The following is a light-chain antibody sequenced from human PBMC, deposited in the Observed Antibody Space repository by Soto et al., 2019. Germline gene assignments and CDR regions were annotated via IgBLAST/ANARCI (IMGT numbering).Light chain of an antibody. Sequence: ENVLTQSPGTLSLSPGERATLSCRASQNVIRSYLAWYQQKPGQAPSLLVYGTSSRAAGIPDRFSSSGSGTDFTLTISRLEPEDFAVYYCQQYDSSHLTFGGGTKVEIK. CDR3: QQYDSSHLT. CDR1: QNVIRSY. J-gene: IGKJ4*01. V-gene: IGKV3-20*01. CDR2: GTS.